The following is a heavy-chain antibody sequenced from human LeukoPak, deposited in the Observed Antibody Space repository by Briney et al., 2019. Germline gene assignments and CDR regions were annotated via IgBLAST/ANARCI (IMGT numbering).Heavy chain of an antibody. CDR2: IYDSGST. CDR1: GASISGSGYY. Sequence: WETLSLTCTVSGASISGSGYYWGWIRQPPGKGLEWIGNIYDSGSTYYNASLQSRVTISIDTSKNQFSLRLSSVTAADTAMYYCAKSAGYGLIDYWGQGTLVTVSS. J-gene: IGHJ4*02. D-gene: IGHD5-12*01. V-gene: IGHV4-39*01. CDR3: AKSAGYGLIDY.